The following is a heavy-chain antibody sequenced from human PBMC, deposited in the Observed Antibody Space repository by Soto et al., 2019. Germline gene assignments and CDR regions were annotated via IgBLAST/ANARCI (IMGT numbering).Heavy chain of an antibody. CDR1: GGAISSYY. J-gene: IGHJ6*01. CDR3: ARDQDRIFMVRGAITNNYYRMAV. CDR2: IYYSGST. D-gene: IGHD3-10*01. Sequence: GNPPITSTVCGGAISSYYWSWIRQPPGKGLEWIGYIYYSGSTNYNPSLKSRVTISVDTSKNHFSLKLSSVTAADTAVYYCARDQDRIFMVRGAITNNYYRMAV. V-gene: IGHV4-59*01.